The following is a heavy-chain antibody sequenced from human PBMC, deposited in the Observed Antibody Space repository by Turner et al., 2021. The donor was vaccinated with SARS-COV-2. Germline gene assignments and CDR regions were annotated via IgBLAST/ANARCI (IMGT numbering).Heavy chain of an antibody. Sequence: EVHLLESGGGLVPHGGSLRLSCAASRFTFSGYAMSWVRQAPGKGLEWVSAISGSGGITYYADSVKGRFTISRDNSKNTLYLQMNSLRTEDTAVYYCAKDRVGGPIIVVPAATLDYWGQGTLVTVSS. D-gene: IGHD2-2*01. CDR3: AKDRVGGPIIVVPAATLDY. V-gene: IGHV3-23*01. CDR2: ISGSGGIT. CDR1: RFTFSGYA. J-gene: IGHJ4*02.